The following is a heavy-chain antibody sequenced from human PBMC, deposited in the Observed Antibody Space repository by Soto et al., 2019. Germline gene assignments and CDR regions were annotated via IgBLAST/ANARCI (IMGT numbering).Heavy chain of an antibody. CDR3: ARAVHKTIYYFDY. D-gene: IGHD3-3*01. V-gene: IGHV4-59*01. J-gene: IGHJ4*02. CDR2: IYYSGST. CDR1: GGSISSYY. Sequence: PSETLSLTCTVSGGSISSYYWSWIRQPPGKGLEWIGYIYYSGSTNYNPSLKSRVTISVDTSRNQFSLKLSSVTAADTAVYYCARAVHKTIYYFDYWGQGTLVTVSS.